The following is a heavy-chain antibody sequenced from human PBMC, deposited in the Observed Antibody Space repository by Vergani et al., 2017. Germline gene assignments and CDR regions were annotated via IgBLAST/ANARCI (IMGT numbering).Heavy chain of an antibody. CDR2: ISGRGGST. V-gene: IGHV3-23*01. Sequence: EVQLLESGGGLVQPGGSLRLSCAASGFTFSSYAMSWVRQAPGKGLEWVSAISGRGGSTYYADSVKGRFTISRDNSKNTLYLQMNSLRAEDTAVYYCAKLGSSWYVALIDYWGQGTLVTVSS. CDR1: GFTFSSYA. J-gene: IGHJ4*02. CDR3: AKLGSSWYVALIDY. D-gene: IGHD6-13*01.